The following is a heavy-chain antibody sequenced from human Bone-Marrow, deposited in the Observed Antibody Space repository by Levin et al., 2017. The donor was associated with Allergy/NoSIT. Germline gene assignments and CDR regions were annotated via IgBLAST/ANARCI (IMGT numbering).Heavy chain of an antibody. V-gene: IGHV4-31*03. CDR1: GGSITSGGYY. CDR2: MYYSGTT. J-gene: IGHJ4*02. D-gene: IGHD6-13*01. CDR3: ARGTSSSWNPGDH. Sequence: SETLSLTCTVSGGSITSGGYYYTWIRQRPGKGLEWIGYMYYSGTTYYNPSLKSRVAISGDKSNNHFSLRLSSLTAADTAVYFCARGTSSSWNPGDHWGQGILVPVSS.